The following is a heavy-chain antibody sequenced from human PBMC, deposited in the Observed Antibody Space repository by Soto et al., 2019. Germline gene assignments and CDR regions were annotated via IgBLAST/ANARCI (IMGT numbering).Heavy chain of an antibody. CDR1: GGTFSSYA. Sequence: SVKVSCKASGGTFSSYAISWVRQAPGQGLEWMGGIIPIFGTANYAQKFQGRVTITADESTSTAYMELSSLRSEDTAVYYCARRRHYYDSSGYSSRGAPVTFDLWGRGTLVTVS. D-gene: IGHD3-22*01. J-gene: IGHJ2*01. CDR3: ARRRHYYDSSGYSSRGAPVTFDL. CDR2: IIPIFGTA. V-gene: IGHV1-69*13.